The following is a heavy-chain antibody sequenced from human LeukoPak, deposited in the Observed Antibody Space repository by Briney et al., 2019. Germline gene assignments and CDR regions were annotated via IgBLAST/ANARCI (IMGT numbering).Heavy chain of an antibody. CDR1: GFTFSSYG. J-gene: IGHJ3*02. CDR3: AKLVLLWFGELPGRAFDI. Sequence: GGSLRLSCAASGFTFSSYGMHWVRQAPGKGLEWVAVIWYDGSNKYYADSVKGRFTISRDNSKNTLYLQMNSLRAEDTAVYYCAKLVLLWFGELPGRAFDIWGQGTMVTVSS. CDR2: IWYDGSNK. D-gene: IGHD3-10*01. V-gene: IGHV3-30*02.